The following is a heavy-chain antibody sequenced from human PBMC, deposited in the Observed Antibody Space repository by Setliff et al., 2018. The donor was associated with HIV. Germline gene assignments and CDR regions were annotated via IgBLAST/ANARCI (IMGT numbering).Heavy chain of an antibody. CDR3: ARSRYDSGGYPDAFDI. V-gene: IGHV1-18*01. D-gene: IGHD3-22*01. CDR2: ISAYNGNT. J-gene: IGHJ3*02. Sequence: SLKVSCKASGYTFTSYIMNWVRQAPGQGLEWMGWISAYNGNTKYAQKFQGRVTMTTDTSTSTAYMELRSLRSDDTAVYYCARSRYDSGGYPDAFDIWGQGTMVTVSS. CDR1: GYTFTSYI.